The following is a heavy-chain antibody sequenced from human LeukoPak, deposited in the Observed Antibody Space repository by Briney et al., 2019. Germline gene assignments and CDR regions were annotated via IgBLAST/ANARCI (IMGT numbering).Heavy chain of an antibody. CDR3: ARVPIVGATRGSFDY. Sequence: SETLSLTCAVYGGSFSAYYWSWIRQPPGKGLEWIGEINHSGSTYYNPSLKSRVTISVDRSKNQFSLKLSSVTAADTAVYYCARVPIVGATRGSFDYWGQGTLVTVSS. CDR2: INHSGST. D-gene: IGHD1-26*01. V-gene: IGHV4-34*01. J-gene: IGHJ4*02. CDR1: GGSFSAYY.